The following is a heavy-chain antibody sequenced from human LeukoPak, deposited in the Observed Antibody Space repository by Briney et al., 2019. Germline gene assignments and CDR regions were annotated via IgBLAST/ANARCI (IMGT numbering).Heavy chain of an antibody. J-gene: IGHJ4*02. V-gene: IGHV3-30*02. Sequence: GGSLRLSCAASGFTFSSYGMHWVRQAPGKGLEWVAFIRYDGSNKYYADSVKGRFTISRDNSKNTLYLQRNSLRAEDTAVYYCATSIVATARFDYWGQGTLVTVSS. CDR1: GFTFSSYG. CDR3: ATSIVATARFDY. CDR2: IRYDGSNK. D-gene: IGHD5-12*01.